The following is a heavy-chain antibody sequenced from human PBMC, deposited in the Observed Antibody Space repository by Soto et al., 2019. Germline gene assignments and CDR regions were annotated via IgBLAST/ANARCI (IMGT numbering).Heavy chain of an antibody. J-gene: IGHJ4*02. CDR3: ATSGGGWLQPPV. Sequence: PWGSLRLSCASSGFTFRSNWMSWVRQAPGKGLEWVANIKQDGSEKYYVDSVKGRFTISRDNAKNSLYLQMNSLRAEDTAVYYCATSGGGWLQPPVWGQGTMVTVSS. V-gene: IGHV3-7*03. D-gene: IGHD5-12*01. CDR1: GFTFRSNW. CDR2: IKQDGSEK.